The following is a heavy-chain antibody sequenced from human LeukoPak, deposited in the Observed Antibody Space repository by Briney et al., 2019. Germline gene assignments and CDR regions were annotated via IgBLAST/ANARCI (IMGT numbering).Heavy chain of an antibody. V-gene: IGHV3-23*01. D-gene: IGHD3-10*01. CDR2: ISGSGGST. Sequence: GGSLRLSCAASGFTFSSYAMSWIRQAPGKGLEWVSAISGSGGSTYYADSVKGRFTISRDNSKNTLYLQMNSLRAEDTAVYYCAKDPAGSGSHFDYWGQGTLVTVSS. CDR3: AKDPAGSGSHFDY. CDR1: GFTFSSYA. J-gene: IGHJ4*02.